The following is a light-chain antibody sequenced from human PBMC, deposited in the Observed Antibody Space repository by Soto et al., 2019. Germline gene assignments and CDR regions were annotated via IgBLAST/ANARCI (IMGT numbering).Light chain of an antibody. Sequence: EIVLTQSPATLSLSLGERATLSCRARQSVGNYLGWYQQRPGQAPRLLMSDVSRRATGIPARFSGGGSGTDFTLTSSSLEPEDVAVYYCQHRVHGPTFGGGTKVEIK. V-gene: IGKV3-11*01. CDR3: QHRVHGPT. J-gene: IGKJ4*01. CDR1: QSVGNY. CDR2: DVS.